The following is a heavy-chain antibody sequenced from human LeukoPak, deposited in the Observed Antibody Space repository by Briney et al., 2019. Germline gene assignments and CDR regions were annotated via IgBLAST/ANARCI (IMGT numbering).Heavy chain of an antibody. CDR3: AKRYYYDSSGLADY. CDR1: GFTFSSYG. V-gene: IGHV3-23*01. Sequence: GGSLRLSCAASGFTFSSYGMSWVRQAPGKGLEWVSAISGSGGSTYYADSVKGRFTISRDNSKNTLYLQMNSLRAEDTAVYYCAKRYYYDSSGLADYWGQGTLVTVSS. J-gene: IGHJ4*02. D-gene: IGHD3-22*01. CDR2: ISGSGGST.